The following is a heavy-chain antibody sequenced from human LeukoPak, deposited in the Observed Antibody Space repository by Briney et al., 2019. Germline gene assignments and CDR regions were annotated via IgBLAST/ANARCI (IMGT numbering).Heavy chain of an antibody. J-gene: IGHJ3*02. CDR2: ISYDGSNK. V-gene: IGHV3-30*04. D-gene: IGHD2-2*01. CDR3: AKYCSSTSCQAFDI. CDR1: GFTFSSYA. Sequence: GGSLGLSCAASGFTFSSYAMHWVRQAPGKGLEWVAVISYDGSNKYYADSVKGRFTISRDNSKNTLYLQMNSLRAEDTAVYYCAKYCSSTSCQAFDIWGQGTMVTVSS.